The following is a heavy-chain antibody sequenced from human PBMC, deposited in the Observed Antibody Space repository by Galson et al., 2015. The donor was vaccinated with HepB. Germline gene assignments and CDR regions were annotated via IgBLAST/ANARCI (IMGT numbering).Heavy chain of an antibody. V-gene: IGHV3-7*03. D-gene: IGHD4-17*01. Sequence: SLRLSCAASGFTFSSYWMSWVRQAPGKGLEWVANIKQDGSEKYYVDSVKGRFTISRDNAKNSLYLQMNSLRAEDTAVYYCARLLTTVTSYFDYWGQGTLVTVSS. CDR1: GFTFSSYW. CDR3: ARLLTTVTSYFDY. CDR2: IKQDGSEK. J-gene: IGHJ4*02.